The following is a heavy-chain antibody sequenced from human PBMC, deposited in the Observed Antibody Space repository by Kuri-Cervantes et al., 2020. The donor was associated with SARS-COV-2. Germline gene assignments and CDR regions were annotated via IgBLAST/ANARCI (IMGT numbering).Heavy chain of an antibody. CDR2: INPNSGGT. D-gene: IGHD1-1*01. Sequence: ASVKVSCKASGYTFTGYYMHWVRRAPGQGLEWMGWINPNSGGTNYAQKFQGRVTMTRDTSISTAYMELSRLRSDDTAVYYCASGGQLPYYYYYYYMDVWGKGTTVTVSS. CDR3: ASGGQLPYYYYYYYMDV. V-gene: IGHV1-2*02. CDR1: GYTFTGYY. J-gene: IGHJ6*03.